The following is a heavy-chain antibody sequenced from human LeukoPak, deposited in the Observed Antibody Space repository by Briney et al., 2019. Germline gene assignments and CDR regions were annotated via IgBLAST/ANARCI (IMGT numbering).Heavy chain of an antibody. CDR1: GGSFSGYY. J-gene: IGHJ6*02. CDR3: ARDNLYYDSSGYYRRGSYYYYYGMDV. CDR2: INHSGST. V-gene: IGHV4-34*01. Sequence: SETLSLTCAVYGGSFSGYYWSWLRQPPGKGLEWIGEINHSGSTNYNPSLKSRVTISVDTSKNQFSLKLSSVTAADTAVYYCARDNLYYDSSGYYRRGSYYYYYGMDVWGQGTTVTVSS. D-gene: IGHD3-22*01.